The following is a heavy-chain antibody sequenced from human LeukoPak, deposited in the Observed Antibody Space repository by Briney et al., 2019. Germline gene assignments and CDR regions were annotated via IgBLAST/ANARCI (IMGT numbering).Heavy chain of an antibody. D-gene: IGHD2-2*01. Sequence: PSETLSLTCTVSGGSISSSSYYWSWIRQPPGKGLEWIGEINHSGSTNYNPSLKSRVTISVDTSKNQFSLKLSSVTAADTAVYYCASSDPRIVVVQGYYGMDVWGQGTTVTVSS. J-gene: IGHJ6*02. V-gene: IGHV4-39*07. CDR1: GGSISSSSYY. CDR2: INHSGST. CDR3: ASSDPRIVVVQGYYGMDV.